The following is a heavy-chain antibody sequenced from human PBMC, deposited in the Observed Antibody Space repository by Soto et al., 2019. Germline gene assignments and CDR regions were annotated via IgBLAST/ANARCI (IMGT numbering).Heavy chain of an antibody. Sequence: GASVKVSCKASGNTFSNYYIHWVRQAPGQGLEWMGTINPSGGHTTYAQKFLGRVTMTRDTSTSTLYMELTSLRSEDTAVYYCARVKNSGDNDSGPLEKWGQGTLVTVSS. J-gene: IGHJ4*02. V-gene: IGHV1-46*01. D-gene: IGHD3-22*01. CDR3: ARVKNSGDNDSGPLEK. CDR2: INPSGGHT. CDR1: GNTFSNYY.